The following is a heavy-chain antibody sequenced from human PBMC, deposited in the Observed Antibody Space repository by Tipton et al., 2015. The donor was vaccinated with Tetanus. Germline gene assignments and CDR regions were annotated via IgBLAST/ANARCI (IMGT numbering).Heavy chain of an antibody. D-gene: IGHD1-26*01. J-gene: IGHJ4*02. CDR1: GYSFTSHW. Sequence: QLVQSGADVKKPGESLKISCKASGYSFTSHWIGWVRQMPGKGLEWMGMIFPDDSDTRYSPSFQGNVTFSVDKSTSTVYLQWSSLKASDTAMYFCARMYSSSSPFDHWGQGTLVAVSS. V-gene: IGHV5-51*01. CDR3: ARMYSSSSPFDH. CDR2: IFPDDSDT.